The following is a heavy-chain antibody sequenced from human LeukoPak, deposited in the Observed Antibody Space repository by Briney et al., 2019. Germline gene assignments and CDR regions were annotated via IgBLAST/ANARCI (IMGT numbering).Heavy chain of an antibody. D-gene: IGHD1-26*01. Sequence: GASVKVSCKASGYTFTGYYMHWVRQAPGQGLEWMGIINPSGGSTSYAQKFQGRVTMTRDMSTSTVYMELSSLRSEDTAVYYCAREDPDRELSGGSYVWVWGQGTLVTVSS. CDR2: INPSGGST. V-gene: IGHV1-46*01. CDR3: AREDPDRELSGGSYVWV. J-gene: IGHJ4*02. CDR1: GYTFTGYY.